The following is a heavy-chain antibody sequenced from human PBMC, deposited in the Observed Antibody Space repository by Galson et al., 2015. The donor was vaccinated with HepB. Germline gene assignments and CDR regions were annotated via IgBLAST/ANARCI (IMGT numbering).Heavy chain of an antibody. D-gene: IGHD3-22*01. V-gene: IGHV1-69*13. J-gene: IGHJ6*04. CDR2: IIPIFGTA. CDR1: GGTFSSYA. Sequence: SVKVSRKASGGTFSSYAISWVRQAPGQGLEWMGGIIPIFGTANYAQRFQGRVTITADESTSTAYMELSSLRSEDTAVYYCASSDPSYYDSSGYYYGPDVWGKGTTVTVSS. CDR3: ASSDPSYYDSSGYYYGPDV.